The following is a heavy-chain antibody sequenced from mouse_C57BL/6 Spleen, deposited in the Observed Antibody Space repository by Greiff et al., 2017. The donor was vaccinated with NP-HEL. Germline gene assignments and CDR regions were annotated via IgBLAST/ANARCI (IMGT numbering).Heavy chain of an antibody. D-gene: IGHD1-1*01. Sequence: QVQLQQPGAELVKPGASVKLSCKASGYTFTSYWMQWVKQRPGQGLEWIGEIDPSDSYTNYNQKFKGKATLTVDTSSSTAYMQLSSLTSEDSAVYYCAKGEITTVYFDYWGRGTTLTVAS. CDR1: GYTFTSYW. V-gene: IGHV1-50*01. J-gene: IGHJ2*01. CDR2: IDPSDSYT. CDR3: AKGEITTVYFDY.